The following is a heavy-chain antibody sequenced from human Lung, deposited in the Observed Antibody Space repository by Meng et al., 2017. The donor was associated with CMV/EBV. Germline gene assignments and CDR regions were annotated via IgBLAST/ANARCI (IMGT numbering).Heavy chain of an antibody. J-gene: IGHJ4*02. CDR3: TGKGFDY. V-gene: IGHV3-48*04. Sequence: ESLKISCAASGFTFSTYSVNWVRQAPGKGLEWVSYINAGSSSILYADSVKGRFTISRDNAKSALFLQMSRLRVEDTAIYYCTGKGFDYWGQGALVNVAS. D-gene: IGHD1-1*01. CDR1: GFTFSTYS. CDR2: INAGSSSI.